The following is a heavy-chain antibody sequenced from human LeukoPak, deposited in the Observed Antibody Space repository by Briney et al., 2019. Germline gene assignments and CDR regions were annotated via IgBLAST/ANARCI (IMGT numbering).Heavy chain of an antibody. V-gene: IGHV4-59*01. CDR2: IYYSGST. J-gene: IGHJ4*02. Sequence: SETLSLTCTVSGGSISSYYWSWIRQPPGKGLKWIAYIYYSGSTNYNPSLKSRVTISVDTSKNQFYMKLSSVTAADTAVYYCASGPDYYDNWGQGTLVTVSS. CDR1: GGSISSYY. CDR3: ASGPDYYDN.